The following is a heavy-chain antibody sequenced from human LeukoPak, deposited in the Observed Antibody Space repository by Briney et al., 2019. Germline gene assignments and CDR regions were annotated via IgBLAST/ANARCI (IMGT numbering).Heavy chain of an antibody. Sequence: ASVKVSCKASGYNFTSYDINWVRQATGQGLEWMGWINPNSGNTHYSQKFQDRVTMTRDTSISTAYMELNSLRSDDTAVYYCAREGAAAEDVNWFDPWGQGTLVTVSS. CDR2: INPNSGNT. CDR3: AREGAAAEDVNWFDP. V-gene: IGHV1-2*02. J-gene: IGHJ5*02. D-gene: IGHD6-25*01. CDR1: GYNFTSYD.